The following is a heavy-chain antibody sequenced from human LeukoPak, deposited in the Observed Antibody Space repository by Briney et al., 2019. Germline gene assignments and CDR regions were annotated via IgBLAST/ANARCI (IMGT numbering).Heavy chain of an antibody. CDR3: ARDRYFFDY. CDR1: GDSVSSNSVS. J-gene: IGHJ4*02. CDR2: TYYRSKWYN. V-gene: IGHV6-1*01. Sequence: SQTLSLTCAISGDSVSSNSVSWNWIRQSPSRGLEWLGRTYYRSKWYNEYAGSVKSRITINPDTSKNQFSLQLNSVTPEDTAVYYCARDRYFFDYWGQGTLVTVSS.